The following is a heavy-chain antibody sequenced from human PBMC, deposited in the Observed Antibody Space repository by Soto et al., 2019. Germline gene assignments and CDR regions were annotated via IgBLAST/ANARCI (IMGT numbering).Heavy chain of an antibody. J-gene: IGHJ4*02. Sequence: PGGSLRLSCTASGFAFGDYALSWVRQAPGKGLEWVGFIRSKTYGGTTEYAASVKGRFTISRDDSKSIAYLQMNSLKTEDTAVYYCARGTKNWDFDYWGQGTLVTVSS. CDR1: GFAFGDYA. CDR2: IRSKTYGGTT. D-gene: IGHD7-27*01. V-gene: IGHV3-49*04. CDR3: ARGTKNWDFDY.